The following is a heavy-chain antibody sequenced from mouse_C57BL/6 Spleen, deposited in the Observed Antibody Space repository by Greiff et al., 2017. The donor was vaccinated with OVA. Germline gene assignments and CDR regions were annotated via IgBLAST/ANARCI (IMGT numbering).Heavy chain of an antibody. CDR3: ARSDYSNGFAY. J-gene: IGHJ3*01. CDR2: IYPGSGNT. CDR1: GYTFTDYY. D-gene: IGHD2-5*01. V-gene: IGHV1-76*01. Sequence: QVQLKESGAELVRPGASVKLSCKASGYTFTDYYINWVKQRPGQGLEWIAMIYPGSGNTYYNEKFKGKATLTAEKSSSTAYMQLSSLTSEDSAVYFCARSDYSNGFAYWGQGTLVTVSA.